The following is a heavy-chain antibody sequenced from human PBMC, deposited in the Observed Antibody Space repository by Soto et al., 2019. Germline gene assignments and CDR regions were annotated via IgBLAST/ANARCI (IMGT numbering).Heavy chain of an antibody. CDR2: IIPIFGTA. V-gene: IGHV1-69*12. D-gene: IGHD3-22*01. Sequence: QVQLVQSGAEVKKPGSSVKVSCKASGGTFSSYAISWVRQAPGQGLEWMGGIIPIFGTANYAQKFQGRVTXPADECESTAYMELSSLRSEDTAVYYCAREWVYDSSKKLDYWGQGALVTVSS. J-gene: IGHJ4*02. CDR3: AREWVYDSSKKLDY. CDR1: GGTFSSYA.